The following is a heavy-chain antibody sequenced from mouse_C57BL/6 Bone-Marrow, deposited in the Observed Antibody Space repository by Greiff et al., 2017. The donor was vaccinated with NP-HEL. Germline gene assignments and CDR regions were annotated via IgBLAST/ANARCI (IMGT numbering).Heavy chain of an antibody. CDR1: GFTFSNYW. CDR2: IRLKSDNYAT. V-gene: IGHV6-3*01. Sequence: EVKLVESGGGLVQPGGSMKLSCVASGFTFSNYWMNWVRQSPEKGLEWVAQIRLKSDNYATHYAESVKGRFTISRDDSKSSVYLQMNNLRAEDTGIYYCTGYYYFFDCWGQGTTLTVSS. D-gene: IGHD1-1*01. CDR3: TGYYYFFDC. J-gene: IGHJ2*01.